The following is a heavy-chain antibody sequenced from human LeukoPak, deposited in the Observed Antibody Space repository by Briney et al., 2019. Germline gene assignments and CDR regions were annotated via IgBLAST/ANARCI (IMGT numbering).Heavy chain of an antibody. CDR2: IIPIFGTA. V-gene: IGHV1-69*05. CDR3: ASALSSSYAMGDY. J-gene: IGHJ4*02. Sequence: GASVKVSCKASGGTFSSYAISWVRQAPGQGLEWMGGIIPIFGTANYAQKCQGRVTITTDESTSTAYMELSSLRSEDTAVYYCASALSSSYAMGDYWGQGTLVTVSS. D-gene: IGHD2-8*01. CDR1: GGTFSSYA.